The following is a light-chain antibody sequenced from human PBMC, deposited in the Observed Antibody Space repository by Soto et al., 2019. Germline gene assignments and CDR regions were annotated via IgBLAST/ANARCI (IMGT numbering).Light chain of an antibody. CDR3: QQSYSSPPWT. V-gene: IGKV1-39*01. CDR2: AAS. J-gene: IGKJ2*02. CDR1: QSISIY. Sequence: DIQMTQSPSSLSASVGDRVTITCRASQSISIYLNWYQQKPGKAPKLLIYAASSLQSGVPSRFSGSGSGTDFTFTISSLQPEDFATYYCQQSYSSPPWTFGQGTELEIK.